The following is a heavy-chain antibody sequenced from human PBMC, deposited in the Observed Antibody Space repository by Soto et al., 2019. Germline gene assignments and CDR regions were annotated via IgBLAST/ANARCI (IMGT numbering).Heavy chain of an antibody. CDR3: AKDRPHHYYDSSGPAS. V-gene: IGHV3-23*01. D-gene: IGHD3-22*01. Sequence: EAQLLESGGVLVQPGGSLRLSCAASGFTFSSYAMSWFRQAPGQGLKWVSAISGSGGSTYYADSVKGRFTISRDNSKNTLYLQMNILRDEYTAVYYCAKDRPHHYYDSSGPASWGQGTLVTGSS. CDR1: GFTFSSYA. J-gene: IGHJ4*02. CDR2: ISGSGGST.